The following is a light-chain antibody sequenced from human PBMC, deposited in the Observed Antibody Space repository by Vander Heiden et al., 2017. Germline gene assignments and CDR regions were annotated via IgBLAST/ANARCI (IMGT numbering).Light chain of an antibody. J-gene: IGKJ5*01. V-gene: IGKV1-33*01. Sequence: DIQMTQSPSSLSASVGDRVTITCQASQDISNYLNWYQQKPGKAPKLLIYDASNLETGVPSRFSGSGSGTDFTFTISSLQPEDFATYYCQQDDNLPPNFGQGTRLEIK. CDR1: QDISNY. CDR2: DAS. CDR3: QQDDNLPPN.